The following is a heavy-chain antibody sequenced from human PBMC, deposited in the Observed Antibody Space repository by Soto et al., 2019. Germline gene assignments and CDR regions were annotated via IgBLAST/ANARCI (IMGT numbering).Heavy chain of an antibody. Sequence: EVQLVESEGGLVKPGGSLRLSCAASGFTFSGRTINWVRQAPGKGLEWVSSVSSSSSYIYYADSVKGRFTVSRDNAEKSLYLQMNSLRAEDTAIYYCARCMGFDGSGYAFFDSWGQGTLVTVSS. D-gene: IGHD3-10*01. CDR1: GFTFSGRT. V-gene: IGHV3-21*01. CDR3: ARCMGFDGSGYAFFDS. CDR2: VSSSSSYI. J-gene: IGHJ4*02.